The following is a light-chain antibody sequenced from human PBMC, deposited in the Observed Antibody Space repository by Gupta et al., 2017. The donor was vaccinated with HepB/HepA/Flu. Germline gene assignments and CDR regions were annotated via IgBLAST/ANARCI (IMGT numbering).Light chain of an antibody. CDR1: QSSWYSSINKDS. CDR2: WAS. V-gene: IGKV4-1*01. CDR3: QQHNSTQWT. J-gene: IGKJ2*02. Sequence: DIVMTQSPDSLAVSLGERATINCKSSQSSWYSSINKDSLAWYQQTPGQPPKLLISWASTRESGVPDRFSGSGSGTDFTLTIDSLRAEDVAVYYCQQHNSTQWTFGQGTKLEIK.